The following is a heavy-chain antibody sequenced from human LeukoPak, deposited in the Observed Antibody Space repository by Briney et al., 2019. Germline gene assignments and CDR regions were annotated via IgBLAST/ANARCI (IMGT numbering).Heavy chain of an antibody. D-gene: IGHD6-6*01. CDR2: IIPIFGTA. CDR1: GGTLSSYA. J-gene: IGHJ6*03. CDR3: ARAEVAARYYYYYMDV. Sequence: GASVKVSCKASGGTLSSYAISWVRQAPGQGLEWMGGIIPIFGTANYAQKFQGRVTITTDESTSTAYMELSSLRSEDTAVYYCARAEVAARYYYYYMDVWGKGTTVTVSS. V-gene: IGHV1-69*05.